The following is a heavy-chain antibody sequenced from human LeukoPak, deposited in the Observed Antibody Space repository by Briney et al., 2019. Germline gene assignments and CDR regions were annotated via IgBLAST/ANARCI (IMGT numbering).Heavy chain of an antibody. V-gene: IGHV3-30-3*01. CDR2: ISYDGNNI. J-gene: IGHJ4*02. CDR3: ARDQPEHYLPSDY. CDR1: GFTFSSYT. Sequence: GTSLRLSCAASGFTFSSYTMHWVRQAPGKGLQWVAFISYDGNNIHYADSVKGRFTISRDNSKNTLYLQMNSLRLGDTAVFYCARDQPEHYLPSDYWGQGTLVTVSS. D-gene: IGHD1-14*01.